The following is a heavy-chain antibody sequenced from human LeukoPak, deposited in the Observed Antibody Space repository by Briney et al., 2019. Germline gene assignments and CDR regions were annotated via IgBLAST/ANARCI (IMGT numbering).Heavy chain of an antibody. CDR1: GGSISSSSYY. D-gene: IGHD3-3*01. CDR2: IYYSGST. CDR3: AKTSRFLEWLFAFDI. Sequence: SETLSLTCTVSGGSISSSSYYWGWIRQPPGKGLEWIGSIYYSGSTYYNPSLKSRVTISVDTSKNQFSLKLSSVTAADTAVYHCAKTSRFLEWLFAFDIWGQGTMVTVSS. J-gene: IGHJ3*02. V-gene: IGHV4-39*01.